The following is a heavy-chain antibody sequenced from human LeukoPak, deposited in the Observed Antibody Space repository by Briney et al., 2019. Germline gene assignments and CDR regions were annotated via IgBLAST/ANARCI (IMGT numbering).Heavy chain of an antibody. CDR2: ISAYNGNT. D-gene: IGHD3-9*01. V-gene: IGHV1-18*01. CDR3: ARGRLVITPYFDY. CDR1: GYTFTSYG. Sequence: AASVKVSCTASGYTFTSYGISWVRQAPGQGLEWMGWISAYNGNTNYAQKLQGRVTMTTDTSTSTVYMELSSLRSEDTAVYYCARGRLVITPYFDYWGQGTLVTVSS. J-gene: IGHJ4*02.